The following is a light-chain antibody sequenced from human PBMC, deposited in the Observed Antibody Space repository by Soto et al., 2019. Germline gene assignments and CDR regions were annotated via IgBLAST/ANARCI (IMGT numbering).Light chain of an antibody. V-gene: IGLV4-69*01. CDR3: QTWGTGHVV. CDR2: LNSDGSH. J-gene: IGLJ2*01. Sequence: QPVLTQSPSASASLGASVKLTCTLSSGHSSYAIAWHQQQPEKGPRYLMKLNSDGSHSKGDGIPDRFSGSSSGAERYLTISSLQSEDEADSYCQTWGTGHVVFGGGTKVTVL. CDR1: SGHSSYA.